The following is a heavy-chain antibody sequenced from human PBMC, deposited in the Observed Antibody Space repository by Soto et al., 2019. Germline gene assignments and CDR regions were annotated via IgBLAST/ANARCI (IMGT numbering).Heavy chain of an antibody. D-gene: IGHD6-19*01. CDR2: IWYDGSNK. V-gene: IGHV3-33*01. J-gene: IGHJ4*02. CDR3: AREGYSSGWYGFDY. CDR1: GFTFSSYG. Sequence: QVQLVESGGGVVQPGRSLRLSCAASGFTFSSYGMHWVRQAPGKGLEWVAVIWYDGSNKYYADSVKGRFTISRDNSKNTLYLEMNSLRAEDTAGYYCAREGYSSGWYGFDYWGQGTLVTVSS.